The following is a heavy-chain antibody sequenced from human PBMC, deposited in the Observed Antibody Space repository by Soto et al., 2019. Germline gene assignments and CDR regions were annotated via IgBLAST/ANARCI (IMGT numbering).Heavy chain of an antibody. Sequence: GGSLRLSCAASGFTFSDSWMDWARQVPGKGPEWVANINQDGSGKNYVDSVKGRFTISRDNAKNSLYLQMNSLRAEDTAVYYCASLGRHGWGQGTTVTVS. CDR1: GFTFSDSW. V-gene: IGHV3-7*01. D-gene: IGHD3-16*01. J-gene: IGHJ6*02. CDR2: INQDGSGK. CDR3: ASLGRHG.